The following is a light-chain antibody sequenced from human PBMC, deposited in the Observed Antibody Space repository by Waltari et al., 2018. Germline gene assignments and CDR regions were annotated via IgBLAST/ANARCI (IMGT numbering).Light chain of an antibody. CDR3: QQGSILPLT. CDR1: ERVYKY. Sequence: EVVLTQSPVTLSLSAGERASLSCRASERVYKYLAWYQQRPGQPPRLLIYDTSNRAAGVPGRFSGSGNGTDFTRTITSLEAEDFAVYFCQQGSILPLTFGGGTRVEIK. V-gene: IGKV3-11*01. J-gene: IGKJ4*01. CDR2: DTS.